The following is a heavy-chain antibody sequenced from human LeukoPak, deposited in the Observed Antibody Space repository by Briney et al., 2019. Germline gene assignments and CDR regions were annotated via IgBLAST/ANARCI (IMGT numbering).Heavy chain of an antibody. CDR2: IYYSGST. V-gene: IGHV4-31*03. D-gene: IGHD2-2*01. J-gene: IGHJ3*02. CDR1: GGSISSGGYY. Sequence: SQTLSFTCTVSGGSISSGGYYWSWIRQHPGKSLEWIGYIYYSGSTYYNPSLKSRVTISVDTSKNQFSLKLSSVTAADTAVYYCARDDHCSSTSCYHAFDIWGQGTMVTASS. CDR3: ARDDHCSSTSCYHAFDI.